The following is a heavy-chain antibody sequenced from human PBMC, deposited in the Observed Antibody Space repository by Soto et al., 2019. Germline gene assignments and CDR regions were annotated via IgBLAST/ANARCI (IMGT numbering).Heavy chain of an antibody. D-gene: IGHD6-13*01. CDR1: GGSISSSSYY. CDR3: ARPITGYSSSWSQSNWFDP. J-gene: IGHJ5*02. Sequence: SETLSLTCTVSGGSISSSSYYWGWIRQPPGKGLEWIGSIYYSGSTYYNPSLKSRVAISVDTSKNQVSLKLSSVTAADTTVYYFARPITGYSSSWSQSNWFDPRGQGTLVT. V-gene: IGHV4-39*01. CDR2: IYYSGST.